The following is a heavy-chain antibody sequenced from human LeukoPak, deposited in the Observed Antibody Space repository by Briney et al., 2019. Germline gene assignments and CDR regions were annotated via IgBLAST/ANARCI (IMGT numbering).Heavy chain of an antibody. V-gene: IGHV3-30*02. J-gene: IGHJ4*02. CDR2: IQYDGTNK. D-gene: IGHD6-13*01. CDR1: GFTFINYG. Sequence: GGSLRLSCAASGFTFINYGMHWVRQAPGKGLEWVAFIQYDGTNKYYADSVKGRFTISRDNAKNSLYLQMNSLRAEDTAVYYCAREDASSWDYWGQGILVTVSS. CDR3: AREDASSWDY.